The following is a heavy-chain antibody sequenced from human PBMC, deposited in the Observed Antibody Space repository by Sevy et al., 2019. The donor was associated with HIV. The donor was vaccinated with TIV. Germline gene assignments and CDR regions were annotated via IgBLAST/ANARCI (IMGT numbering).Heavy chain of an antibody. J-gene: IGHJ4*02. CDR3: ATTKDYYDSSGCPFDY. CDR2: FDPEDGET. D-gene: IGHD3-22*01. CDR1: GYTLTGLS. Sequence: ASVKVSCKVSGYTLTGLSMHWVRQAPGKGLEWMGSFDPEDGETIYAQNFQGRVTMTEDTSTDTAYMGLSSLRSEDTAGYFCATTKDYYDSSGCPFDYWGQGTLVTVSS. V-gene: IGHV1-24*01.